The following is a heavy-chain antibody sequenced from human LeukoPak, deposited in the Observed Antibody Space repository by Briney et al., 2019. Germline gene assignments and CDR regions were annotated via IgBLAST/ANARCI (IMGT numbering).Heavy chain of an antibody. CDR3: ATREGYSYGSNDY. CDR1: GFTFSSYG. V-gene: IGHV3-23*01. J-gene: IGHJ4*02. Sequence: GGTLRLSCAASGFTFSSYGMSWVRQAPGKGLEWVSAISGSGGSTYYADSVKGRFTISRDNSKNTLYLQMNSLRAEDTAVYYCATREGYSYGSNDYWGQGTLVTVSS. D-gene: IGHD5-18*01. CDR2: ISGSGGST.